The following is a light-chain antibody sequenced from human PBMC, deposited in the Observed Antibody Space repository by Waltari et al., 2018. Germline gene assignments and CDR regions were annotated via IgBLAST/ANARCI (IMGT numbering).Light chain of an antibody. V-gene: IGKV3-20*01. CDR1: QSISGT. CDR2: AAS. Sequence: EIVLTQSPGTLSLSPGERATLSCRASQSISGTLVWYQKKPGQAPRLLIYAASTRATGIPDRFSGSGSGTDFSLTISRLEPEDFAVYYCQHYLRLPVTFGQGTKVEIK. J-gene: IGKJ1*01. CDR3: QHYLRLPVT.